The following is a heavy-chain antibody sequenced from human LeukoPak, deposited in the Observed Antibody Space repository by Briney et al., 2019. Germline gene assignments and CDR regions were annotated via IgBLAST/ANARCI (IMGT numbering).Heavy chain of an antibody. CDR2: INPSGGST. CDR3: ARDRPGIAVAGTGLV. CDR1: GYTFTSYY. V-gene: IGHV1-46*01. J-gene: IGHJ4*02. Sequence: GASVKVSCKASGYTFTSYYMHWVRQAPGQGLEWMGIINPSGGSTSYAQKFQGRVTMTRDTSTSTVYMELRSLRSDDTAAYYCARDRPGIAVAGTGLVWGQGTLVTVSS. D-gene: IGHD6-19*01.